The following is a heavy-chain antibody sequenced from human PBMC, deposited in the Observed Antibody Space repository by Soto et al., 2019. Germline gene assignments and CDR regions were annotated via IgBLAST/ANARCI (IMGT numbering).Heavy chain of an antibody. CDR2: IYPADSET. CDR3: VHTGYSYDPFGY. J-gene: IGHJ4*02. Sequence: PGESLKISCKGSGYSFPNYWIAWVRQMPGKGLEWMGVIYPADSETRFSPSFQGQVTISADKSIYTAYLQWSSLKASDTAMYYCVHTGYSYDPFGYWGRGTLVTVSS. CDR1: GYSFPNYW. D-gene: IGHD5-18*01. V-gene: IGHV5-51*01.